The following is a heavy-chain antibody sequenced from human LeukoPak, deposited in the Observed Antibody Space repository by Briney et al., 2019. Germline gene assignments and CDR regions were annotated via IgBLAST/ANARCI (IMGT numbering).Heavy chain of an antibody. CDR1: GYTFTGYY. J-gene: IGHJ5*02. D-gene: IGHD6-19*01. CDR3: ARDSSGWYHWFDP. Sequence: ASVKVSCKASGYTFTGYYMHWVRQAPGQGLEWMGWINPNSGGTNYAQKFQGRVTMTRNTSISTAYMELSSLRSEDTAVYYCARDSSGWYHWFDPWGQGTLVTVSS. V-gene: IGHV1-2*02. CDR2: INPNSGGT.